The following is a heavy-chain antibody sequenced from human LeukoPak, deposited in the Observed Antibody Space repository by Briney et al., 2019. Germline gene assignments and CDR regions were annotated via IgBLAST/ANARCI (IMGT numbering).Heavy chain of an antibody. Sequence: SVKVSCKASGGTFSSYAISWVRQAPGQGLEWMGGIIPIFGTANYAQKFQGRVTITADESTSTVYMELSSLRSEDTAVYYCARSQDKIAAAGGDWGQGTLVTVSS. D-gene: IGHD6-13*01. CDR3: ARSQDKIAAAGGD. CDR2: IIPIFGTA. CDR1: GGTFSSYA. V-gene: IGHV1-69*13. J-gene: IGHJ4*02.